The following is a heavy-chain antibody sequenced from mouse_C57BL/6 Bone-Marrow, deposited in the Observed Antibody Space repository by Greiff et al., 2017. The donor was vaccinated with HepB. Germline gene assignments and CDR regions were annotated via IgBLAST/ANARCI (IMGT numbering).Heavy chain of an antibody. D-gene: IGHD1-1*01. CDR3: TRHNYGSSLFDY. CDR2: IDPETGGT. V-gene: IGHV1-15*01. Sequence: VQLQESGAELVRPGASVTLSCKASGYTFTDYEMHWVKQTPVHGLEWIGAIDPETGGTAYNQKFKGKAILTADKSSSTADMERRSLTSEDSAVYYCTRHNYGSSLFDYWGQGTTLTVSS. CDR1: GYTFTDYE. J-gene: IGHJ2*01.